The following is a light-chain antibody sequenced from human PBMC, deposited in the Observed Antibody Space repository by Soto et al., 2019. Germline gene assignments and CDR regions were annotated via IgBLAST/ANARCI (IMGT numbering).Light chain of an antibody. J-gene: IGLJ2*01. Sequence: QTVVTQEPSFSVSPGGTVTLTCGLTSGSVSTTYYPSWYQQTPGQAPRTFLYSTNSRSSGVPDRLSGSILGNKAALTIKGDQADDGSNYHCRLYMGDGLVVFGEGTKVNVL. CDR2: STN. CDR3: RLYMGDGLVV. V-gene: IGLV8-61*01. CDR1: SGSVSTTYY.